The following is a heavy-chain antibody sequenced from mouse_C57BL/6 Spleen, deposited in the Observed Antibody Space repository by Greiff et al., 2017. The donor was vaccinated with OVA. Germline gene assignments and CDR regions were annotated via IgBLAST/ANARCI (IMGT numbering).Heavy chain of an antibody. J-gene: IGHJ3*01. Sequence: QVQLQQSGAELVMPGASVKLSCKASGYTFTSYWMHWVKQRPGQGLEWIGEIDPSDSYTNYNQKFKGKSTLTVDKSSSTAYMQLSSLTSEDSAVYYCARFWDGFAYWGQGTLVTVSA. CDR2: IDPSDSYT. D-gene: IGHD4-1*01. V-gene: IGHV1-69*01. CDR1: GYTFTSYW. CDR3: ARFWDGFAY.